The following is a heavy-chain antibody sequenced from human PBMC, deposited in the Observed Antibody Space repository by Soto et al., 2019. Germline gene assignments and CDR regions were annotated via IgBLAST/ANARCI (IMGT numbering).Heavy chain of an antibody. J-gene: IGHJ4*02. CDR1: VFTFSDYY. V-gene: IGHV3-11*06. D-gene: IGHD1-20*01. Sequence: PGGSLRLSCAASVFTFSDYYMSWIRQAPGKGLEWVSYISSSSYANYADSVMGRFTISRDNAKNSLYLQMNSLRAEDTAVYYCARELLPNWNDDYSDYWGQGTLVTVYS. CDR3: ARELLPNWNDDYSDY. CDR2: ISSSSYA.